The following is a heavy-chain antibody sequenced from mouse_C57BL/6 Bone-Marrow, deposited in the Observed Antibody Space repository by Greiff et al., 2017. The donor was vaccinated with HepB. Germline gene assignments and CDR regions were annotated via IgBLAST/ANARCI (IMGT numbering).Heavy chain of an antibody. D-gene: IGHD1-1*01. CDR1: GYTFTSYW. CDR2: IDPSDSYT. V-gene: IGHV1-59*01. J-gene: IGHJ3*01. CDR3: ARFEDYGSSGSFAY. Sequence: QVQLQQPGAELVRPGTSVKLSCKASGYTFTSYWMHWVKQRPGQGLEWIGVIDPSDSYTNYNQKFKGKATLTVDTSSSTAYMQLSSLTSEDSAVYYCARFEDYGSSGSFAYWGQGTLVTVSA.